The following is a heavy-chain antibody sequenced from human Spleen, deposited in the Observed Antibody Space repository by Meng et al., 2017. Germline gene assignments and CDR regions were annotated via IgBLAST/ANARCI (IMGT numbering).Heavy chain of an antibody. CDR2: IYYSGST. Sequence: LQEPGPGLGRPSETLAPTCTVSGGSVSSGSYYWSWIRQPPGKGLEWIGYIYYSGSTNYNPSLKSRVTISVDTSKNQFSLKLSSVTAADTAVYYCARGPVAGRNWYFDLWGRGTLVTVSS. V-gene: IGHV4-61*01. J-gene: IGHJ2*01. CDR3: ARGPVAGRNWYFDL. D-gene: IGHD1-26*01. CDR1: GGSVSSGSYY.